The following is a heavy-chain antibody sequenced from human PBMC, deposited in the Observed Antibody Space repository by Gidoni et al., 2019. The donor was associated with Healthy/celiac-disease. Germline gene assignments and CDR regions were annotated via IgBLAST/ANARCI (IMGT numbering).Heavy chain of an antibody. Sequence: QVQLVSSGGGVVQPGRSLRLSCAASGFTFSSYAMHWVRQAPGKGLEWVAVRSYDGSNKYYADSVKGRFTISRDNSKNTLYLQRNSLRAEDTAVYYCARDASGLGAFDIWGQGTMVTVSS. J-gene: IGHJ3*02. CDR1: GFTFSSYA. D-gene: IGHD6-19*01. CDR2: RSYDGSNK. CDR3: ARDASGLGAFDI. V-gene: IGHV3-30*04.